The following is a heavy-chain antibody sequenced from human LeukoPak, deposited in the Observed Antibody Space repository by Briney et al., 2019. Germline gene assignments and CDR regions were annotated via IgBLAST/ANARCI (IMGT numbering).Heavy chain of an antibody. CDR2: IYSGGTT. D-gene: IGHD3-3*01. Sequence: GGSLRLSCAASGFTVSSNYMSWVRQAPGKGLEWVSVIYSGGTTYYADSVKGRFTISRDNSKRTVYLQMNSLRVEDTAVYYCAPLAVNIFDYWGQGTLVTASS. CDR1: GFTVSSNY. CDR3: APLAVNIFDY. J-gene: IGHJ4*02. V-gene: IGHV3-53*01.